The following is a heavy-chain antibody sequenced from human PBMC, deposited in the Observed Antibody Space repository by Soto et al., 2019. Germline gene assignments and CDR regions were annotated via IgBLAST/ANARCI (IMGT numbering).Heavy chain of an antibody. Sequence: EVQLVESGRGLVQPGESLRLSCAASGFTFSSYWMHWVRQAPGEGLVWVSRVTPDGSGTNYADSVTGRFTISRDNAKNTLYLKMHSLRAEDTAVYYCVRDNSHCAHDIWGQGTMVTVSS. CDR3: VRDNSHCAHDI. CDR1: GFTFSSYW. J-gene: IGHJ3*02. D-gene: IGHD2-21*01. CDR2: VTPDGSGT. V-gene: IGHV3-74*01.